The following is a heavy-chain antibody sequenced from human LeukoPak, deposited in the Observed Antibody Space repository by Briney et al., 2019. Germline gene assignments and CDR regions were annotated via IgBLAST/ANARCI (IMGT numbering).Heavy chain of an antibody. CDR1: GGSISSGGYS. Sequence: PSQTLSLTCAVSGGSISSGGYSWSWIRQPPGKGLEWIGYIYHSGSTYYNPSLKSRVTISVDRSKNQFSLKLSSVTAADTAVYYCARSTYYYDSSGYFPVGIPRFSHFDYWGQGTLVTVSS. D-gene: IGHD3-22*01. CDR2: IYHSGST. V-gene: IGHV4-30-2*02. J-gene: IGHJ4*02. CDR3: ARSTYYYDSSGYFPVGIPRFSHFDY.